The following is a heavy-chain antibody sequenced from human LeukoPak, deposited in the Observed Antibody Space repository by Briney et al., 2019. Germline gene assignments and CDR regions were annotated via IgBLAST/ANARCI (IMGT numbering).Heavy chain of an antibody. V-gene: IGHV1-2*06. Sequence: ASVKVSCKASGYTFTGYYMHWVRQAPGQGLEWMGRINPNSGGTNYGQKFQGRVTMTRDTSISTAYMELSRLRSDDTAVYYCARDPPQAMVRGVGYDYWGQGTLVTVSS. D-gene: IGHD3-10*01. CDR3: ARDPPQAMVRGVGYDY. CDR2: INPNSGGT. CDR1: GYTFTGYY. J-gene: IGHJ4*02.